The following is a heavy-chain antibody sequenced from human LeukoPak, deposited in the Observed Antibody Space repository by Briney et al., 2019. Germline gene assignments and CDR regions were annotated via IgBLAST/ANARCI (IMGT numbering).Heavy chain of an antibody. CDR3: ARLHNSLDGGFDY. CDR2: IYYSGST. V-gene: IGHV4-39*01. J-gene: IGHJ4*02. D-gene: IGHD5-24*01. CDR1: GGSISSSTYY. Sequence: PSETLSLTCTVSGGSISSSTYYWGWIRQPPGKGLEWIGNIYYSGSTYYNPSLRSRVTISVDTSKNQFSLKLSSVTAADTAVYYCARLHNSLDGGFDYWGQGTLVTVSS.